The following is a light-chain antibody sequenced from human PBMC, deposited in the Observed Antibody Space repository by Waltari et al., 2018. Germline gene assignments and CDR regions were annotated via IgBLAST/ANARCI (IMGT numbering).Light chain of an antibody. CDR2: AAS. CDR1: QGISSY. Sequence: AIRMTQSPSSLSASPGARVTITCRASQGISSYLAWYQQKPGKAPKLLIYAASTLQSGVPSRFSGSGSGTDFTLTISCLQSEDFATYYCQQYYSYPITFGQGTRLEIK. CDR3: QQYYSYPIT. V-gene: IGKV1-8*01. J-gene: IGKJ5*01.